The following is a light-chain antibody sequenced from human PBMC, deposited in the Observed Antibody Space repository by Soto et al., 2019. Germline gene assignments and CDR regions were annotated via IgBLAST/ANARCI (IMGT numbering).Light chain of an antibody. J-gene: IGKJ5*01. CDR2: GAS. V-gene: IGKV3-20*01. Sequence: EIVLTQSPGTLSLSPLEISTLSFMASQSVSSSYLAWYQQKSGQAPRLLIYGASSRATGIPDRFSGSGSGTDFTLTINRLETEDFAVYYCQQYGSSITFGQGTRLEIK. CDR1: QSVSSSY. CDR3: QQYGSSIT.